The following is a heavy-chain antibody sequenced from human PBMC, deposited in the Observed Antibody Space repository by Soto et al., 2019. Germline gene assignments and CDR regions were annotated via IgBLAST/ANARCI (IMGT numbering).Heavy chain of an antibody. CDR2: ISLYSDGT. V-gene: IGHV1-18*04. J-gene: IGHJ5*02. D-gene: IGHD2-2*01. Sequence: ASVKVSCKASGYSFITSATSGVRQAPGQPLEWLGWISLYSDGTNYAQKFQGRVTRTTDTSTTTAYRELRSLRSDDTAVYYCAGLVPGAGPWFGPWAQGSRVAVSS. CDR1: GYSFITSA. CDR3: AGLVPGAGPWFGP.